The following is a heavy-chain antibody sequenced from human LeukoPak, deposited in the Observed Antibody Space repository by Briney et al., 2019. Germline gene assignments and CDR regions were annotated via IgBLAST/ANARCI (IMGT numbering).Heavy chain of an antibody. Sequence: GESLKISCQGSGYSFTNYWIGWVRQMPGKGLEWMGIIYPGDSGTRYSPSFQGQVTISADKSITTAYLQWSSLKASDTAMHYCAGMSGYYRDAFDIWGQGTMVTVSS. CDR2: IYPGDSGT. J-gene: IGHJ3*02. CDR1: GYSFTNYW. V-gene: IGHV5-51*01. CDR3: AGMSGYYRDAFDI. D-gene: IGHD3-22*01.